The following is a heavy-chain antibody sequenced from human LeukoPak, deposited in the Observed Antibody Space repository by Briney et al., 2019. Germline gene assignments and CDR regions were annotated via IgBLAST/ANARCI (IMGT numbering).Heavy chain of an antibody. D-gene: IGHD3-10*01. V-gene: IGHV1-18*01. CDR3: ARDRGTRITMVRGSCRFDY. Sequence: ASVKVSCKASGGTFSSYAISWVRQAPGQGLEWMGWISAYNGNTNYAQKLQGRVTMTTDTSTSTAYMELRSLRSDDTAVYYCARDRGTRITMVRGSCRFDYWGQGTLVTVSS. CDR2: ISAYNGNT. CDR1: GGTFSSYA. J-gene: IGHJ4*02.